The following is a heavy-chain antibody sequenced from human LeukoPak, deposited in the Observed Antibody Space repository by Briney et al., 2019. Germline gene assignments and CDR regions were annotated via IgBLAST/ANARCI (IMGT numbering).Heavy chain of an antibody. D-gene: IGHD2-15*01. CDR1: GGSITLYY. CDR2: IYYTGST. V-gene: IGHV4-59*01. Sequence: SETLSLTCTVSGGSITLYYWSWIRQPPGKGLEWIGYIYYTGSTNYNPSLKSRVTISVDTSKNQFSLKLSSVSAADTAVYYCARVVVAAGSNWFDSWGQGTLVTVSS. CDR3: ARVVVAAGSNWFDS. J-gene: IGHJ5*01.